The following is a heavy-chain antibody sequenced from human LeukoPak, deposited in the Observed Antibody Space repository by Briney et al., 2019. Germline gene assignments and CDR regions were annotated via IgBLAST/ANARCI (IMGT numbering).Heavy chain of an antibody. CDR2: INDRGKT. D-gene: IGHD2-15*01. CDR3: AGAYSYYYYYLDV. J-gene: IGHJ6*03. Sequence: PSETLSLTCNVSGGSITSHYWTWIRQPPGRGLEWIGYINDRGKTDYTPSLNSRVTMSIDTSKNQFSLKLTSATAADTAVYYCAGAYSYYYYYLDVWGRGTTVTVSS. CDR1: GGSITSHY. V-gene: IGHV4-59*03.